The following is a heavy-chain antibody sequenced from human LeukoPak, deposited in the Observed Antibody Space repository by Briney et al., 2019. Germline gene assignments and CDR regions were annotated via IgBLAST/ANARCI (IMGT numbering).Heavy chain of an antibody. CDR3: ASSGYEGYYYYYGMDV. CDR1: GGSFSGYY. J-gene: IGHJ6*02. V-gene: IGHV4-34*01. D-gene: IGHD3-22*01. CDR2: INHSGST. Sequence: PSETLSLTCAVYGGSFSGYYWSWIRQPPGKGLEWIGEINHSGSTNYNPSLKSRVTISVGTSKNQFSLKLSSVTAADTAVYYCASSGYEGYYYYYGMDVWGQGTTVTVSS.